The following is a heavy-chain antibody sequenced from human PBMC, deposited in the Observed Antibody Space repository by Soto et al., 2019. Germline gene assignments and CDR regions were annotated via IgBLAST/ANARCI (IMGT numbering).Heavy chain of an antibody. CDR1: GYTFTSYG. V-gene: IGHV1-18*01. CDR3: ARDQDPYYYDSSGYFWSY. CDR2: ISAYNGNT. J-gene: IGHJ4*02. D-gene: IGHD3-22*01. Sequence: ASVKVSCQASGYTFTSYGISWVRQAPGQGLEWMGWISAYNGNTNYAQKLQGRVTMTTDTSTSTAYMELRSLRSDDTAVYYCARDQDPYYYDSSGYFWSYWGQGTLVTVSS.